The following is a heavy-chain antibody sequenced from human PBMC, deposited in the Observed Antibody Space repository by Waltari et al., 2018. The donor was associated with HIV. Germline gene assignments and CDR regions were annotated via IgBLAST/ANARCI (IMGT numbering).Heavy chain of an antibody. CDR1: GGSFTGHY. J-gene: IGHJ2*01. V-gene: IGHV4-34*02. D-gene: IGHD2-21*02. CDR3: ARGPRPSTVTAPGWYFDL. CDR2: KNDGGKS. Sequence: QVDLQQWGTGLSKPSETLSRTGAVYGGSFTGHYWSWICETTGEGLEWIGGKNDGGKSNYNPNLKSRAVMTSDPSKKQFSLKLKSVTAADTGVYYCARGPRPSTVTAPGWYFDLWGRGTLVTVSS.